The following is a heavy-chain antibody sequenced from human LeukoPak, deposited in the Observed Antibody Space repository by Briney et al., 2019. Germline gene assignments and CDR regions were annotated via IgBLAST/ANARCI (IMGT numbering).Heavy chain of an antibody. V-gene: IGHV1-8*03. CDR3: ARGQRYYDSSWYNWFDP. CDR1: GYTFTSYY. Sequence: ASVKVSCKASGYTFTSYYMHRVRQATGQGLEWMGWMNPNSGNTGYAQKFQGRVTITRNTSISTAYMELSSLRSEDTAVYYCARGQRYYDSSWYNWFDPWGQGTLVTVSS. D-gene: IGHD3-22*01. J-gene: IGHJ5*02. CDR2: MNPNSGNT.